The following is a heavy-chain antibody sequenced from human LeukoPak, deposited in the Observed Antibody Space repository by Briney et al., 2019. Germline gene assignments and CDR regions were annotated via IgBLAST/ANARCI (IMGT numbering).Heavy chain of an antibody. CDR2: ISYDGGNK. Sequence: PGGSLRLSCAASGFTFSSYAMHWVRQAPGKGLEWVAVISYDGGNKYYADSVKGRFTISRDNSKNTLYLQMNSLRAEDTAVHYCARAGSIASHWGQGTLVTVSS. J-gene: IGHJ4*02. CDR1: GFTFSSYA. V-gene: IGHV3-30-3*01. CDR3: ARAGSIASH. D-gene: IGHD6-6*01.